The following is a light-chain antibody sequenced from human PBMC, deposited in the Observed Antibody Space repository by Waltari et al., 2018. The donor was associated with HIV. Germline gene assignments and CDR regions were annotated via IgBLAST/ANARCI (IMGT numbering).Light chain of an antibody. V-gene: IGLV2-8*01. CDR3: SSYAGTNNVI. J-gene: IGLJ2*01. CDR1: SSDVGGYNY. Sequence: QSALTQSPSASGSPGQSVTISCTGTSSDVGGYNYVSWYHQYPGKAPKLLIYEVNKRPSGVPDRFSGSRSDNTPSLTVSGLQAEDEADYSCSSYAGTNNVIFGGGTKLTVL. CDR2: EVN.